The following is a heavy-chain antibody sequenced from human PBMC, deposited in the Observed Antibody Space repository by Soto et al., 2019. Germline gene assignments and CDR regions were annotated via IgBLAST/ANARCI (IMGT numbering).Heavy chain of an antibody. V-gene: IGHV4-61*01. CDR2: IYYSGST. CDR3: ARVSIVLKSVPYFDY. D-gene: IGHD2-8*01. CDR1: GGSVSSGSYY. J-gene: IGHJ4*02. Sequence: PSETLSLTCTVSGGSVSSGSYYWSWIRQPPGKGLEWIGYIYYSGSTNYNPSLKSRVTISVDTSKNQFSLKLSSVTAADTAVYYCARVSIVLKSVPYFDYWGQGTLVTVSS.